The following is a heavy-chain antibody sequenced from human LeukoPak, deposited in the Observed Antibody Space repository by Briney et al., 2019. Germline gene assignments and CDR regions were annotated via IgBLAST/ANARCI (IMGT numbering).Heavy chain of an antibody. D-gene: IGHD3-16*02. CDR1: GFTFTYYA. CDR2: ISGSTSYI. V-gene: IGHV3-21*01. CDR3: ARGSDFVWGSYRPYFDY. J-gene: IGHJ4*02. Sequence: GGSLRLSCAASGFTFTYYAMNWVRQAPGKGLEGVSSISGSTSYIYYADSVRGRFTISRDNAKNSLYLQMNSLRAEDTAVYYCARGSDFVWGSYRPYFDYWGQGTLVTVSS.